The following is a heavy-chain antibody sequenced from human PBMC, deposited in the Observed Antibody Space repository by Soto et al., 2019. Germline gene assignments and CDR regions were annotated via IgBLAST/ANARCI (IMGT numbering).Heavy chain of an antibody. J-gene: IGHJ4*02. V-gene: IGHV3-30*19. CDR2: IWYDGSNK. D-gene: IGHD5-12*01. CDR3: ASSAYSGYDYTYYFDY. CDR1: GFPFISYG. Sequence: GGSLRLSCAASGFPFISYGMHWVRKAPGKGLEWVAVIWYDGSNKYYADSVKGRFTISRDNSKNTLYLQMNSLRAEDTAVYYCASSAYSGYDYTYYFDYWGQGTLVTVSS.